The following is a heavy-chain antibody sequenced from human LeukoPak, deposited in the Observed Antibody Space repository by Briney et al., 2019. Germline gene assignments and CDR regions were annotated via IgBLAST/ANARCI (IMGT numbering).Heavy chain of an antibody. J-gene: IGHJ4*02. CDR1: GFTFSSYW. V-gene: IGHV3-74*01. Sequence: PGGSLRLSCAASGFTFSSYWMHWVRQAPGKGLVWVSRVNTDGSSTSYADSVKGRFTISRDNAKNTLYLQMNSLRDEDTAVYYCARWASGSYTFDYWGQGTLVTVSS. D-gene: IGHD1-26*01. CDR2: VNTDGSST. CDR3: ARWASGSYTFDY.